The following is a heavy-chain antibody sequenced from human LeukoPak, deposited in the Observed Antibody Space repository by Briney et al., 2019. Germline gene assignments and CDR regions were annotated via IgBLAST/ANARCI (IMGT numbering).Heavy chain of an antibody. D-gene: IGHD2-2*03. CDR3: GRLDIAVSGWRWYFDY. J-gene: IGHJ4*02. CDR1: GFSLNTYGRR. Sequence: SGPKLVNPTQTLTLTCSFSGFSLNTYGRRVSWIRQLPGKALEWLARIDWDDDKFYSTSLKTRRTISKDSSRNQYVVTMTIMDPVDTVKYCAGRLDIAVSGWRWYFDYWGQGTLVTVSS. CDR2: IDWDDDK. V-gene: IGHV2-70*04.